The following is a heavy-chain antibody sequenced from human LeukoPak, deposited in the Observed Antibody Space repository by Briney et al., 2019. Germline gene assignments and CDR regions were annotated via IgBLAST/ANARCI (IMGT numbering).Heavy chain of an antibody. CDR3: ARASIVVGVRGVISKKIFDY. D-gene: IGHD3-10*01. J-gene: IGHJ4*02. CDR2: INPNSGGT. V-gene: IGHV1-2*02. Sequence: ASVKVSCKASGYTFTGYYMHWVRQAPGQGLEWMGWINPNSGGTNYAQKLQGRVTMTRDTSISTAYMELSRLRSDDTAVYYCARASIVVGVRGVISKKIFDYWGQGTLVTVSS. CDR1: GYTFTGYY.